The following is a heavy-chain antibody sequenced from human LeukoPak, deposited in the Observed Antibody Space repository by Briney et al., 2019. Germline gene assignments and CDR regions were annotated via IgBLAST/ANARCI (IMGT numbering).Heavy chain of an antibody. D-gene: IGHD2-2*01. V-gene: IGHV3-23*01. CDR2: ISGSGGST. Sequence: TGGSLRLSCAASGFTFSSYAMSWVRQAPGKGLEWVSAISGSGGSTYYADSVKGRFTISRDNSKNTLYLQMNSLRAEDTAVYYCAKDTGDIVVVPAAPDPWGQGTLVTVSS. CDR3: AKDTGDIVVVPAAPDP. J-gene: IGHJ5*02. CDR1: GFTFSSYA.